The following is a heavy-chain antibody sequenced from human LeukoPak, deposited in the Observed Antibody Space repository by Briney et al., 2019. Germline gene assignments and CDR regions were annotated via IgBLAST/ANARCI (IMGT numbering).Heavy chain of an antibody. CDR3: ARQMTTTRLLDS. J-gene: IGHJ4*02. CDR1: GCMFSDHV. CDR2: IGSDGSKK. V-gene: IGHV3-30*04. Sequence: PGRSLRLSCVASGCMFSDHVFHWVRQSPDKGLEWVGLIGSDGSKKYYADFVQGRFTISRDNSKSTLFLHMNTLRADDTAVYFCARQMTTTRLLDSWGQGTLVTVSS. D-gene: IGHD1-1*01.